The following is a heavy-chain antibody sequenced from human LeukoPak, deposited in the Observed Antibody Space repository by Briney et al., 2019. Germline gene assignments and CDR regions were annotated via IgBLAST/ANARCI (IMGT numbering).Heavy chain of an antibody. V-gene: IGHV1-69*05. J-gene: IGHJ4*02. CDR2: IIPIFGTA. CDR1: GGTFSSYA. CDR3: ARTPHMYYYDSSGYYYFMDY. Sequence: GASVKVSCKXSGGTFSSYAISWVRQAPGQGLEWMGRIIPIFGTANYAQKFQGRVTITTDESTSTAYMELSSLRSEDTAVYYCARTPHMYYYDSSGYYYFMDYWGQGTLVTVSS. D-gene: IGHD3-22*01.